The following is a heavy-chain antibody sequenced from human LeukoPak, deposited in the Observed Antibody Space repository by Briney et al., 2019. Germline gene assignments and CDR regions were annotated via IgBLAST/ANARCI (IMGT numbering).Heavy chain of an antibody. CDR2: ISASGGST. V-gene: IGHV3-23*01. CDR3: ARDGSTGWHYFEY. CDR1: GLTFGTYA. J-gene: IGHJ4*02. D-gene: IGHD6-19*01. Sequence: GGSLRLSCAASGLTFGTYAMSWVRQAPGKGLEWVSLISASGGSTYNSDSVKGRFTTSRDNSKNTLYLQMNSLRPEDTAVYYCARDGSTGWHYFEYWGQGTLVTVSS.